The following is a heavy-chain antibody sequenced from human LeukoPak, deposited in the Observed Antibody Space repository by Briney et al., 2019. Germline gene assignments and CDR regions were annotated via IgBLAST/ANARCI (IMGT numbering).Heavy chain of an antibody. CDR1: GFTVSSNY. J-gene: IGHJ3*02. D-gene: IGHD1-1*01. CDR2: IYSGGST. Sequence: GGSLRLSCAASGFTVSSNYMSWVRQAPGKGLEWVSVIYSGGSTYYADSVRGRFTISRDNAKNTLYLQMNSPRAEDTAVYYCAGGNAHAFDIWGQGTMVTVSS. V-gene: IGHV3-53*01. CDR3: AGGNAHAFDI.